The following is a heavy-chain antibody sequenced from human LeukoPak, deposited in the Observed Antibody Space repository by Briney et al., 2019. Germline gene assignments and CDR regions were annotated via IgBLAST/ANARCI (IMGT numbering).Heavy chain of an antibody. V-gene: IGHV1-69*13. Sequence: SVKVSCKASVGTFSSYAISWVRQAPGQGLEWMGGIIPIFGTANYAQKFQGRVTITADESTSTAYMELSSLRSEDTAVYYCARSPDSSGWYPENEEFDYWGQGTLVTVSS. CDR3: ARSPDSSGWYPENEEFDY. J-gene: IGHJ4*02. CDR1: VGTFSSYA. CDR2: IIPIFGTA. D-gene: IGHD6-19*01.